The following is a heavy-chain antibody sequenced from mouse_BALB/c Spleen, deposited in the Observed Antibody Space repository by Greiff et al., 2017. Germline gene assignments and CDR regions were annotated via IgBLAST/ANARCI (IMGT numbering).Heavy chain of an antibody. D-gene: IGHD6-1*01. CDR2: IYYSGTI. V-gene: IGHV3-5*02. CDR3: ARDWGASVDY. Sequence: EVQLQQSGPGLVKPSQTVSLTCTVTGISITTGNYRWSWIRQFPGNKLEWIGYIYYSGTITYNPSLTSRTTITRDTSKNQFFLEMNSLTAEDTATYYCARDWGASVDYWGQGTTLTVSS. CDR1: GISITTGNYR. J-gene: IGHJ2*01.